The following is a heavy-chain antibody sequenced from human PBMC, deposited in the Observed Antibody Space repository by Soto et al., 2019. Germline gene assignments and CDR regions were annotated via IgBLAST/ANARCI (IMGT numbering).Heavy chain of an antibody. CDR3: ESRHMCSSTSLYTY. D-gene: IGHD2-2*02. CDR1: GYTFTSYD. J-gene: IGHJ4*02. CDR2: MNPNSGNT. V-gene: IGHV1-8*02. Sequence: ASVKVSCKASGYTFTSYDINWVRQATGQGLEWMGWMNPNSGNTDYAQKFQGRVTMTRNTSISTAYMELSSLRSEDTAVYYHESRHMCSSTSLYTYWGQGTLVTVAS.